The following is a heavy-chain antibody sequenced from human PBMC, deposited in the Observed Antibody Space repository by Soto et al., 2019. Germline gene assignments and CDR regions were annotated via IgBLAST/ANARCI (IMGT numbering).Heavy chain of an antibody. CDR2: ISYDGSNK. D-gene: IGHD3-10*01. CDR1: GFTFSSYG. Sequence: GASLRLSCAASGFTFSSYGMHWVRQAPGKGLEWVAVISYDGSNKYYAEYVKGRFTISRDYYKNTLYLQMNSLRAEDTAVYYCAKVVGEPNWFDPRGQGTLVTVSS. CDR3: AKVVGEPNWFDP. J-gene: IGHJ5*02. V-gene: IGHV3-30*18.